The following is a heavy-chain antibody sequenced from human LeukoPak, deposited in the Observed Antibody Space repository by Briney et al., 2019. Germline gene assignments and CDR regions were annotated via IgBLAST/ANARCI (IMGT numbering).Heavy chain of an antibody. CDR3: ARDRGGGDFDY. CDR1: GGSISSYY. Sequence: TSETLSLTCTVSGGSISSYYWSWIRQPPGKGLEWIGYIYYSGSTNYNPSLKSRVTISVDTSKNQFSLKLSSVTAADTAVYCYARDRGGGDFDYWGQGTLVTVSS. CDR2: IYYSGST. J-gene: IGHJ4*02. V-gene: IGHV4-59*01. D-gene: IGHD2-21*01.